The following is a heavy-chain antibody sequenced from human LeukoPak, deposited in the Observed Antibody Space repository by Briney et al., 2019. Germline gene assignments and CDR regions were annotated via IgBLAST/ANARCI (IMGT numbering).Heavy chain of an antibody. CDR1: GYTFTGYY. J-gene: IGHJ4*02. CDR3: AVSRDLDY. CDR2: INPNSGGP. Sequence: GASVKVSCKASGYTFTGYYMHRVRQAPRQGLGWMGWINPNSGGPTYPQNSQGRVTMTRNQSISTAYMELSRLRSDGTAVYYCAVSRDLDYWGQGTLVTVSS. D-gene: IGHD5-24*01. V-gene: IGHV1-2*02.